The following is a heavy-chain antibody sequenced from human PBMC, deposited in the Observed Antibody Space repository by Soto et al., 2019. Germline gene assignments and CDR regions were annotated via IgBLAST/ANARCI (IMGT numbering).Heavy chain of an antibody. V-gene: IGHV4-59*01. D-gene: IGHD5-18*01. CDR1: GVSINNYY. J-gene: IGHJ5*01. Sequence: SETLSLTCTVSGVSINNYYWTWIRQPPGQRLEWIGAIYYTGSSTYNPSLKSRVTISLDTPNNQFSMKVTSVTAAETAVYSCAMIPVDTDMSYWFDPWGQGTLVTVSS. CDR3: AMIPVDTDMSYWFDP. CDR2: IYYTGSS.